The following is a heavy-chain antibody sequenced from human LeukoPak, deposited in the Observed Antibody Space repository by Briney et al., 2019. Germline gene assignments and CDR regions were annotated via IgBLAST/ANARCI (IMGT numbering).Heavy chain of an antibody. Sequence: GGSLRLSCAASGFTFSSYGMHWVRQAPGKGLEWVAVISYDGSNKYYADSVEGRFTISRDNSKNTLYLQMNSLRAEDTAVYYCAKGVPGILYHGMDVWGQGTTVIVSS. CDR3: AKGVPGILYHGMDV. V-gene: IGHV3-30*18. CDR1: GFTFSSYG. D-gene: IGHD2/OR15-2a*01. J-gene: IGHJ6*02. CDR2: ISYDGSNK.